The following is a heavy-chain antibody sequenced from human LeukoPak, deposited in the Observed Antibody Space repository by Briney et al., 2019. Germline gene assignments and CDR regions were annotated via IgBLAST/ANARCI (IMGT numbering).Heavy chain of an antibody. CDR2: ITWDGGST. Sequence: GGSLRLSCATSGFTFDDYAMHWVRQAPGKGLEWVSLITWDGGSTHYADSVEGRFTISRDNRENSLYLQMNSLRPEDTALYYCAKDRAARGRGNYFYMDVWGKGTTVTVSS. V-gene: IGHV3-43D*03. CDR3: AKDRAARGRGNYFYMDV. J-gene: IGHJ6*03. CDR1: GFTFDDYA. D-gene: IGHD2/OR15-2a*01.